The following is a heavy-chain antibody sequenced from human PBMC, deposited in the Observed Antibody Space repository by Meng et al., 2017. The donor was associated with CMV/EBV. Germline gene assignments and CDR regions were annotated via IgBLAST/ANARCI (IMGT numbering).Heavy chain of an antibody. J-gene: IGHJ4*02. Sequence: GESLKISCAASGFTFSSYAMSWVRQAPGKGLEWVSVIYSGGSSTYYADSVKGRFTISRDNSKNTLYLQMNSLRAEDTAVYYCAKGGPIRYCDWYPVDYWGQGTLVTVSS. CDR3: AKGGPIRYCDWYPVDY. CDR2: IYSGGSST. V-gene: IGHV3-23*03. CDR1: GFTFSSYA. D-gene: IGHD3-9*01.